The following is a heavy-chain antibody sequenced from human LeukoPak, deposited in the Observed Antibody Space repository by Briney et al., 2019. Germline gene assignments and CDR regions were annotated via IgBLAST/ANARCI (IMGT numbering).Heavy chain of an antibody. V-gene: IGHV4-30-4*01. CDR3: AREDAIVTWFDP. CDR1: GGSISSGDYY. Sequence: TPSETLSLTCTVSGGSISSGDYYWSWIRQPPGKGLEWIGYIYYSGSTYYNPSLKSRVTISVDTSKNQFSLKLSSVTAADTAAYYCAREDAIVTWFDPWGQGTLVTVSS. D-gene: IGHD2-21*01. J-gene: IGHJ5*02. CDR2: IYYSGST.